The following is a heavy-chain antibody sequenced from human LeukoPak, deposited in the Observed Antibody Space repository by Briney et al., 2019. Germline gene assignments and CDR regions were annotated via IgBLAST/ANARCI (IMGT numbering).Heavy chain of an antibody. D-gene: IGHD6-13*01. J-gene: IGHJ6*03. V-gene: IGHV4-34*01. CDR2: INHSGST. CDR1: GGSFSGYY. CDR3: ARVPEQQPHCMDV. Sequence: SETLSLTCAVYGGSFSGYYWSWIRQPPGKGLEWIGEINHSGSTNYNPSLKSRVTISVDTSKNQFSLKLSSVTAADTAVYYCARVPEQQPHCMDVWGKGTTVTVSS.